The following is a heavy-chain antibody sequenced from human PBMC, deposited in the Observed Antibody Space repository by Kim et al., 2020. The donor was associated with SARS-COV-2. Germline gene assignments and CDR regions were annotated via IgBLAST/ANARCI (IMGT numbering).Heavy chain of an antibody. CDR1: GFTFSSYG. J-gene: IGHJ3*02. CDR3: AKDREYSSSWSDAFDI. Sequence: GGSLRLSCAASGFTFSSYGMHWVRQAPGKGLEWVAVISYDGSNKYYADSVKGRFTISRDNSKNTLYLQMNSLRAEDTAVYYCAKDREYSSSWSDAFDIWGQGTMVTVSS. D-gene: IGHD6-13*01. V-gene: IGHV3-30*18. CDR2: ISYDGSNK.